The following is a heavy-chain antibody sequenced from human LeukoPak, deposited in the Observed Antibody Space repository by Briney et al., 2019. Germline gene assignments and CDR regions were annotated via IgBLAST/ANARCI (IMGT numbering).Heavy chain of an antibody. CDR3: ARVTYDILTGYKFFGY. Sequence: EASVKVSCKASGYTFTGYYMHWVRQAPGQGLEWMGWINPNSGGTNYAQKFQGRVTMTRDTSISTVYMELSRLRPDDTAVYYCARVTYDILTGYKFFGYWGQGTLVTVSS. CDR1: GYTFTGYY. J-gene: IGHJ4*02. D-gene: IGHD3-9*01. V-gene: IGHV1-2*02. CDR2: INPNSGGT.